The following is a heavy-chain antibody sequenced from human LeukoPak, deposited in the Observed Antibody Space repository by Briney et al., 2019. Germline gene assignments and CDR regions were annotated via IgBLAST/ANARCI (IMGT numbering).Heavy chain of an antibody. D-gene: IGHD3-16*01. V-gene: IGHV6-1*01. CDR3: ARAGGEGFDH. CDR1: GDSVSSNSAG. J-gene: IGHJ4*02. CDR2: TYYRSKWLN. Sequence: SQTLSLTCAISGDSVSSNSAGWNWIRQSLSRGLEWLGRTYYRSKWLNDYAVSLKSRITVNPDTSKNQFSLQLNSVTPEDTAVYYCARAGGEGFDHWGQGTLVTVSS.